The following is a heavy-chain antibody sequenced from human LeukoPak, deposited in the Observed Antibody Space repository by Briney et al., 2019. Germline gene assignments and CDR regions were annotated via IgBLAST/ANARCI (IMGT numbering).Heavy chain of an antibody. CDR2: IYYSGST. V-gene: IGHV4-59*01. J-gene: IGHJ4*02. Sequence: PSETLSLTCTVSGGSISSYYWSWIRQPPGKGLEWIGYIYYSGSTNYNPSLKSRVTISVDTSKNQFSLKLSFVTAADTAVYYCARDRCTNGVCYNDYWGQGTLVTVSS. D-gene: IGHD2-8*01. CDR3: ARDRCTNGVCYNDY. CDR1: GGSISSYY.